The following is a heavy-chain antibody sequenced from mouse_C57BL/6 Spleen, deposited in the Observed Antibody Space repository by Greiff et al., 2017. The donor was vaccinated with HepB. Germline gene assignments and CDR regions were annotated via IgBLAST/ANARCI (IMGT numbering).Heavy chain of an antibody. CDR3: ARRIYDGYYFDY. Sequence: EVQWVESGGDLVKPGGSLKLSCAASGFTFSSYGMSWVRQTPDKRLEWVATISSGGSYTYYPDSVKGRFTISRDNAKNTLYLQMSSLKSEDTAMYYCARRIYDGYYFDYWGQGTTLTVSS. V-gene: IGHV5-6*01. D-gene: IGHD2-3*01. CDR2: ISSGGSYT. J-gene: IGHJ2*01. CDR1: GFTFSSYG.